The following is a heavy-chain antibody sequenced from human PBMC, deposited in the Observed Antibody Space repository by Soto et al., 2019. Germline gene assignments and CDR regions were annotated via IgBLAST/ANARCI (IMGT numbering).Heavy chain of an antibody. V-gene: IGHV5-51*01. D-gene: IGHD1-20*01. CDR3: ARRKITSDAFDF. CDR1: GYSFTSRW. Sequence: TGESLKISCEGSGYSFTSRWIGWVRQMPGKGLQCMGVIYPGDSNTRYNPSFQGQVTISADKSSSTAFLQWSSLKASDSAMYYCARRKITSDAFDFRSQRTMVTVSS. J-gene: IGHJ3*01. CDR2: IYPGDSNT.